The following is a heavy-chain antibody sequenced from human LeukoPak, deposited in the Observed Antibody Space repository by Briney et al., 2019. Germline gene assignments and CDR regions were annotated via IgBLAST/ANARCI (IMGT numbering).Heavy chain of an antibody. CDR1: GFTFSDYY. J-gene: IGHJ4*02. CDR3: AKDLEYSSSGSFDY. D-gene: IGHD6-6*01. V-gene: IGHV3-23*01. Sequence: GGSLRLSCAASGFTFSDYYMSWVRQAPGKGLEWVSAISGSGGSTYYADSVKGRFTISRDNSKNTLYLQMNSLRAEDTAVYYCAKDLEYSSSGSFDYWGQGTLVTVSS. CDR2: ISGSGGST.